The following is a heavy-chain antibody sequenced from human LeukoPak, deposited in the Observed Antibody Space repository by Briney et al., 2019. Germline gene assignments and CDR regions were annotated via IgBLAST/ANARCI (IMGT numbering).Heavy chain of an antibody. Sequence: GGALMFSVRGSGNSFSSNWIGWGRRRPGKGQGWRGIIYPGDSDTRYSPSFQGQVTISADKSISTAYLQWSSLKASDTAMYYCARRRDLYSGSYYPFDYWGQGTLVTVSS. CDR3: ARRRDLYSGSYYPFDY. CDR1: GNSFSSNW. V-gene: IGHV5-51*01. J-gene: IGHJ4*02. D-gene: IGHD1-26*01. CDR2: IYPGDSDT.